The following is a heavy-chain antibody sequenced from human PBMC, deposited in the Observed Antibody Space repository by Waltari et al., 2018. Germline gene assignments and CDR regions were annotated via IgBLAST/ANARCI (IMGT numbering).Heavy chain of an antibody. V-gene: IGHV1-69*12. CDR1: GGTFSSYA. CDR3: ARDKAGWFDP. CDR2: ISPNCGTA. J-gene: IGHJ5*02. Sequence: QVQLVQSGAEVKKPGSSVKVSCKASGGTFSSYAISWVRQAPGQGLEWMGGISPNCGTANYAQKFKGRVTITADASTSTAYMELSSLRSEDTAVDCCARDKAGWFDPWGQGTLVTVSS.